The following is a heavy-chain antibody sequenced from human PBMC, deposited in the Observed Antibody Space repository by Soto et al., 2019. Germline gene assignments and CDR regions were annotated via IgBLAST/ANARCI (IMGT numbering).Heavy chain of an antibody. CDR3: ARSVDYSNYEGFDP. CDR1: GGTFSSYA. CDR2: ITPIFGTA. D-gene: IGHD4-4*01. V-gene: IGHV1-69*13. Sequence: SVKVSCKASGGTFSSYAISWVRQAPGQGLEWMGGITPIFGTANYAQKFQGRVTITADESTSTAYMELSSLRSEDTAVYYCARSVDYSNYEGFDPWGQGTLVTVSS. J-gene: IGHJ5*02.